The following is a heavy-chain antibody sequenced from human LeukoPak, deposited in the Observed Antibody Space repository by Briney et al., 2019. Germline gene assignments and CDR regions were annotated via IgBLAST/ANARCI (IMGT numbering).Heavy chain of an antibody. D-gene: IGHD3-10*01. CDR3: AREPSSITMVQGDY. Sequence: ASVKVSCKASGYTFTSYGISWVRQAPGQGLEWIGWISVHNGNTNYAQKVQGRVTMTTDTSTSTAYMELRSLRSDDTAVYYCAREPSSITMVQGDYWGQGTLVTVSS. CDR2: ISVHNGNT. J-gene: IGHJ4*02. V-gene: IGHV1-18*04. CDR1: GYTFTSYG.